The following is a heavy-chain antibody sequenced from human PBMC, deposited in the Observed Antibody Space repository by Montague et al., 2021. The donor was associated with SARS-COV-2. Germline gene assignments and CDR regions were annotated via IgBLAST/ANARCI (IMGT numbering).Heavy chain of an antibody. D-gene: IGHD6-13*01. CDR2: IYYSGST. Sequence: SETLSLTCTVSGGSVSSGGYYWSWIRQPPGKGLEWIGYIYYSGSTNCNPSLKSRVTISLDTSKNQFSLKLTSVTAADTAGYYCARVSLAAAATRSDYWGQGTLVTVSS. V-gene: IGHV4-61*08. CDR3: ARVSLAAAATRSDY. CDR1: GGSVSSGGYY. J-gene: IGHJ4*02.